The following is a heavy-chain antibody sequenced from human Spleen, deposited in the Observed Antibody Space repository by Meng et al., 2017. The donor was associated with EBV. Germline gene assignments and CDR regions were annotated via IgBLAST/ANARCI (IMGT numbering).Heavy chain of an antibody. CDR2: IIPMFRTT. CDR3: AFRLIGTTVDDY. CDR1: GGPFTSYA. Sequence: HVHLVQSGSEVKKPGSSVKVSCEASGGPFTSYAVSWVRQAPGQGLEWMGGIIPMFRTTKYAQKFHGRVTITADESTSTAYMDLSSLTTDDTAVYYCAFRLIGTTVDDYWGQGTLVTVSS. D-gene: IGHD1-20*01. V-gene: IGHV1-69*01. J-gene: IGHJ4*02.